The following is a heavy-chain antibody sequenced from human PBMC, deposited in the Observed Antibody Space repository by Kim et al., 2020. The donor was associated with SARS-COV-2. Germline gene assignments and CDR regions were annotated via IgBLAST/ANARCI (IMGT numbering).Heavy chain of an antibody. J-gene: IGHJ4*02. Sequence: GGSLRLSCAVSGFTSSDHYMDWVRQAPGKGLEWVGRTRNKARSYTTEYAASVKGRFTISRDDSKNSLYLQMNSLKTEDTAVYYCTRVRYSGYDFDYWGQGTLVTVSS. D-gene: IGHD5-12*01. CDR1: GFTSSDHY. CDR2: TRNKARSYTT. CDR3: TRVRYSGYDFDY. V-gene: IGHV3-72*01.